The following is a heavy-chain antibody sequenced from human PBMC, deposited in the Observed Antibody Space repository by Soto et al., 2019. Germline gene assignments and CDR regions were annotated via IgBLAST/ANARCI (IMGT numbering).Heavy chain of an antibody. J-gene: IGHJ4*02. Sequence: LSLTCTVSGGSISSAGYYWGWIRQLPGKGLEWIGYIYYGGNTYYNPSLKSRVTISLDASNNQFSLRLNSVTGADTAVYYCAKEGFSRYYFDFWGQGALVTVS. CDR3: AKEGFSRYYFDF. CDR1: GGSISSAGYY. CDR2: IYYGGNT. V-gene: IGHV4-31*03. D-gene: IGHD2-2*01.